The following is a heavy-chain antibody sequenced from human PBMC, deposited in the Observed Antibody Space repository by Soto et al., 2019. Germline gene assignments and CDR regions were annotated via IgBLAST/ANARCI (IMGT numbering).Heavy chain of an antibody. J-gene: IGHJ4*02. CDR1: GGSISSGGYY. D-gene: IGHD1-1*01. CDR2: IYYSGST. V-gene: IGHV4-31*03. Sequence: SETLSLTCTLSGGSISSGGYYWSWIRQHPGKGLEWIGYIYYSGSTYYNPSLKSRVTISVDTSKNHFSPKLSSVTAADTAVYHCAHWTDDFDYWGQGTLVAVSS. CDR3: AHWTDDFDY.